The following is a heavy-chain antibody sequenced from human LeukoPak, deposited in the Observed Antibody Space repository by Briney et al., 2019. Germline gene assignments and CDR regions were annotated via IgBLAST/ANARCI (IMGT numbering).Heavy chain of an antibody. CDR2: IIPIFGTA. J-gene: IGHJ5*02. V-gene: IGHV1-69*06. Sequence: ASVKVSCKASGGTFSSYAISWVRQAPGQGLEWMGGIIPIFGTANYAQKFQGRVTITADKSTSTAYMELSSLRSEDTAVYYCARMRNYYDSSGYYRPDTPTNWFDPWGQGTLVTVSS. CDR3: ARMRNYYDSSGYYRPDTPTNWFDP. CDR1: GGTFSSYA. D-gene: IGHD3-22*01.